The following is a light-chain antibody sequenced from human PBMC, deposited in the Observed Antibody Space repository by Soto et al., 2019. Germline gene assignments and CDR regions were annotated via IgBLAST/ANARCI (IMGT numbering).Light chain of an antibody. V-gene: IGKV3-20*01. CDR1: HTVNSNY. Sequence: DIVLTQSPGSLSLYTGERASLSCRAFHTVNSNYLAWYQQKPGQAPRPLIYGASSRATGIPDRFSGSGSGTDFTLTISSLEPEDFAVYYCQHYYASQWTFGRGTKVDIK. CDR2: GAS. CDR3: QHYYASQWT. J-gene: IGKJ1*01.